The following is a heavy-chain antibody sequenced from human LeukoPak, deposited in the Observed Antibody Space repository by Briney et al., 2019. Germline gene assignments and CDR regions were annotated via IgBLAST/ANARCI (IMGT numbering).Heavy chain of an antibody. Sequence: SQTLSLTCAISGDSVSSNSAAWNWIRQSPSRGLEWLGRTYYRSKWYNDYAVSVKSRITINPDTSKNQFSLQLNSVTPEDTAVYYCARHLTRPYYYGSGSILFGFDYWGQGTLVTVSS. CDR3: ARHLTRPYYYGSGSILFGFDY. D-gene: IGHD3-10*01. CDR2: TYYRSKWYN. CDR1: GDSVSSNSAA. V-gene: IGHV6-1*01. J-gene: IGHJ4*02.